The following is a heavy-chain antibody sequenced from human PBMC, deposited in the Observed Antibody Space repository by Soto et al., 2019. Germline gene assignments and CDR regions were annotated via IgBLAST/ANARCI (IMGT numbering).Heavy chain of an antibody. J-gene: IGHJ4*02. V-gene: IGHV3-53*02. Sequence: EVQLVETGGGLIQPGGSLRLSCAASGFTVSSNYMSWVRQAPGKGLEWVSVIYSGGSTYYADSVKGRFTISRDNSKNMLYLQVNSLRAEDTAVYYRARDRGASYALDWGQGTLVTVSS. CDR2: IYSGGST. D-gene: IGHD1-26*01. CDR3: ARDRGASYALD. CDR1: GFTVSSNY.